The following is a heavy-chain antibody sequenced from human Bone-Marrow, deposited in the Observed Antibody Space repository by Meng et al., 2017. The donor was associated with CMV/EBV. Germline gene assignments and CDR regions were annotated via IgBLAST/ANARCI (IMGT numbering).Heavy chain of an antibody. V-gene: IGHV4-39*07. Sequence: YYWGWSSQPPGKGLEWIGSIYYSGSTYYNPSLKSRVAISVDTSKNQFSLKLSSVTAADTAVYYCARTEGRITIFGVVIKTPKYYFDYWGQGTLVTVSS. D-gene: IGHD3-3*01. J-gene: IGHJ4*02. CDR1: YY. CDR3: ARTEGRITIFGVVIKTPKYYFDY. CDR2: IYYSGST.